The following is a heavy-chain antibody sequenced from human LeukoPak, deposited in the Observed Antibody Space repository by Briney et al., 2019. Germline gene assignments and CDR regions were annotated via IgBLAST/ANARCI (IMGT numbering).Heavy chain of an antibody. CDR2: IYYSGST. CDR1: GYSISSGYY. CDR3: ARSAIDV. J-gene: IGHJ6*03. V-gene: IGHV4-61*05. Sequence: PSETLSLTCTVSGYSISSGYYWGWIRQPPGKGLEWIGYIYYSGSTNYNPSLKSRVTISVDTSKNQFSLKLRSVTAADTAVYYCARSAIDVWGKGTTVTVSS.